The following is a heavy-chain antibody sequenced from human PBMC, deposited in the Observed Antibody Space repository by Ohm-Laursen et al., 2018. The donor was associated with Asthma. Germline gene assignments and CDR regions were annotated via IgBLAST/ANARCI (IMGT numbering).Heavy chain of an antibody. CDR2: INPNSGGT. D-gene: IGHD1-26*01. CDR1: GYTFTGYY. Sequence: VSVKVSCKASGYTFTGYYMHWVRQAPGQGLEWMGWINPNSGGTNYAQKFQGWVTMTRDTSISTAYMELSRLRSDDTAVYYCARVSVGATSGAFDIWGQGTMVTVSS. CDR3: ARVSVGATSGAFDI. J-gene: IGHJ3*02. V-gene: IGHV1-2*04.